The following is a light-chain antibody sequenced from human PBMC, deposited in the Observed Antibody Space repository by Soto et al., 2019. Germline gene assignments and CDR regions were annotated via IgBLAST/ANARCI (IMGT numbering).Light chain of an antibody. CDR2: KVS. J-gene: IGKJ3*01. CDR1: HSLVYSDGNTY. Sequence: DVVMTQSPLSLSVTLGQPASISCRSSHSLVYSDGNTYLHWIHQRPGQSPRRLIYKVSNRDSGVPDRFSGGGSGTDFTLKISRVEAEDVGVYYCIQGTHLFTFGPGTKVEI. V-gene: IGKV2-30*01. CDR3: IQGTHLFT.